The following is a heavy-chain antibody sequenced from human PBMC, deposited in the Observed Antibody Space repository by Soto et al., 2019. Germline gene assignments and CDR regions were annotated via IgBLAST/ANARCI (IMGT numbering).Heavy chain of an antibody. CDR3: ARHDGISSSCYYYYYYVMDV. Sequence: QVQLVQSGAEVKKPGSSVKVSCKASGDTFSSYAISWVRQAPGQGLEWMGGIIPFFDTANYAQQFQGRVTITADESTSTAYMELSSLRSEDTAVYYCARHDGISSSCYYYYYYVMDVWGQGTTVTVSS. CDR1: GDTFSSYA. V-gene: IGHV1-69*12. J-gene: IGHJ6*02. CDR2: IIPFFDTA. D-gene: IGHD2-2*01.